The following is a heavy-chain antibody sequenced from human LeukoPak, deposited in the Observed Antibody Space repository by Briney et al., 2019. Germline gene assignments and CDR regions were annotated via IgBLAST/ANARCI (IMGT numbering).Heavy chain of an antibody. Sequence: SVKVSCKASVCTFISYAISWVRQAHGQGLEWMGGIIPIFGTANYAQKFQGRVTITADESTSTAYMELSSLRSEDTAVYYCARGIRAAAGSYYFDYWGQGTLVTVSS. J-gene: IGHJ4*02. CDR3: ARGIRAAAGSYYFDY. CDR2: IIPIFGTA. D-gene: IGHD6-13*01. CDR1: VCTFISYA. V-gene: IGHV1-69*13.